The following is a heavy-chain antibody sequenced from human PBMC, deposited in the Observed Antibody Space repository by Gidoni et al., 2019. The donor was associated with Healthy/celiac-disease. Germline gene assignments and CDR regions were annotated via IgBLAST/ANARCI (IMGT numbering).Heavy chain of an antibody. J-gene: IGHJ5*02. CDR3: AREGVVTYYDILTGYSGWFDP. D-gene: IGHD3-9*01. CDR2: ISSSSSYI. CDR1: GFTFSSSS. Sequence: EVQLVESGGGLVKPGGSLSLSCASSGFTFSSSSMNWVRQAPGKGLEWVSSISSSSSYIYYADSVKGRFTISRDNAKNSLYLQMNSLRAEDTAVYYCAREGVVTYYDILTGYSGWFDPWGQGTLVTVSS. V-gene: IGHV3-21*01.